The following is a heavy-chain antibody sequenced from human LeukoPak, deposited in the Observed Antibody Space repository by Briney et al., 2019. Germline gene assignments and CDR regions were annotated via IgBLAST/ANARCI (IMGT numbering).Heavy chain of an antibody. V-gene: IGHV4-38-2*02. Sequence: SETLSLTCTVSGYSISSGYYWGWIRQPPGKGLEWIGSIYHSGSTYYNPSLKSRVTISVDTSKNQFSLKLSSVTAADTAVYYCARALTVVHRQASSRIVGAKNKYGAFDIWGQGTMVTVSS. CDR3: ARALTVVHRQASSRIVGAKNKYGAFDI. CDR2: IYHSGST. CDR1: GYSISSGYY. J-gene: IGHJ3*02. D-gene: IGHD1-26*01.